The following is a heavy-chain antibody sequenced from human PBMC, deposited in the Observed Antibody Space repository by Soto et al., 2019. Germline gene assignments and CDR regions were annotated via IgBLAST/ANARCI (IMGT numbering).Heavy chain of an antibody. V-gene: IGHV3-30-3*01. CDR2: MSRDGILK. Sequence: PGGSLRLSCAASGFTFSNYAMHWVRQAPGKGLEWVAVMSRDGILKYYAASVRGRFTISRDNSKNTLYLQLNSLRAEDTAVYYCARGVDTSMPTRFYAMDVWGQGTAVTVSS. D-gene: IGHD5-18*01. CDR3: ARGVDTSMPTRFYAMDV. CDR1: GFTFSNYA. J-gene: IGHJ6*02.